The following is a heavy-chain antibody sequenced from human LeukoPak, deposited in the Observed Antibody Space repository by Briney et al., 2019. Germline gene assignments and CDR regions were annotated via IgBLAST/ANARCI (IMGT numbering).Heavy chain of an antibody. V-gene: IGHV4-59*01. CDR2: IYYSGST. CDR3: ARGHDYGDYESWYDP. J-gene: IGHJ5*02. Sequence: SETLSLTCTVSGGSISSYYWSWIRQPPGKGLEWIGYIYYSGSTNYNPSLKSRVTISVDTSKNQFSLKLSSVTAADTAVYYCARGHDYGDYESWYDPWGQGTLVTVSS. D-gene: IGHD4-17*01. CDR1: GGSISSYY.